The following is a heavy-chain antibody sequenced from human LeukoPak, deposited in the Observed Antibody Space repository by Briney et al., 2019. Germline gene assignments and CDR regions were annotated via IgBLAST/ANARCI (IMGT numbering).Heavy chain of an antibody. CDR2: INWNGGST. CDR3: ARAAYYYDSSGYTYLDY. V-gene: IGHV3-20*04. CDR1: GFTFDDYG. D-gene: IGHD3-22*01. Sequence: GGSLRLSRAASGFTFDDYGMSWVRQAPGKGLEWVSGINWNGGSTGYADSVKGRFTISRDNAKNSLYLQMNSLRAEDTALCYCARAAYYYDSSGYTYLDYWGQGTLVTVS. J-gene: IGHJ4*02.